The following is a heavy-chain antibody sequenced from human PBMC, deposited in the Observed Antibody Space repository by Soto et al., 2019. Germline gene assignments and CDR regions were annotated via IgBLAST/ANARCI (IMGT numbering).Heavy chain of an antibody. CDR2: IYYSGST. D-gene: IGHD2-15*01. CDR1: GGSISSGDYY. J-gene: IGHJ4*02. Sequence: QVQLQESGPGLVKPSQTLSLTCTVSGGSISSGDYYWSWIRQPPGKGLEWIGYIYYSGSTYYNPSIKSRVTISVDTSKNQFSLKLSSVTAADTAVYYCAREAKVVADLIDYWGQGTLVTVSS. CDR3: AREAKVVADLIDY. V-gene: IGHV4-30-4*01.